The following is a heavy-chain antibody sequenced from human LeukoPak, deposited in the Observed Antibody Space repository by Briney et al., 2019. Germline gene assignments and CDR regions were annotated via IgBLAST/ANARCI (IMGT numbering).Heavy chain of an antibody. J-gene: IGHJ4*02. CDR3: AKTTVVTPRHFDY. CDR1: GFTFSSYE. Sequence: GGSLRLSCAASGFTFSSYEMNWVRQAPGKGLEWVSYISGSGGSTYYADSVKGRFTISRDNSKNTLYLQMNSLRAEDTAVYYCAKTTVVTPRHFDYWGQGTLVTVSS. D-gene: IGHD4-23*01. CDR2: ISGSGGST. V-gene: IGHV3-23*01.